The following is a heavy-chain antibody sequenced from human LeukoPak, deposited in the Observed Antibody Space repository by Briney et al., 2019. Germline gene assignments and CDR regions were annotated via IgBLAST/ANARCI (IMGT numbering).Heavy chain of an antibody. D-gene: IGHD3-16*02. Sequence: GGSLRLSCAASGFTFSDYYMSWIRQAPGKGLEWVSHISSSGSTIYYADSVKGRFTSSRDNAKNSLYLQMNSLRAEDTAVYYCARAPNYDYVWGSYRSLFDYWGQGTLVTVSS. V-gene: IGHV3-11*01. CDR3: ARAPNYDYVWGSYRSLFDY. CDR2: ISSSGSTI. CDR1: GFTFSDYY. J-gene: IGHJ4*02.